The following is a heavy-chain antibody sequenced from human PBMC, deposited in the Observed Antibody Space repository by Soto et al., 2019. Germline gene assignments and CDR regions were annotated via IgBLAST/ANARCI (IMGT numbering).Heavy chain of an antibody. J-gene: IGHJ4*02. Sequence: QVDLVESGGGVVQPGRPLRLSCAASGFSFSSHGMHWVRQGPGKGLEWLAVITHDGGTTYYADSVKGRFSVSRDNAKNTLYLHMNSLGAEDTAQYYCAKDREDTTMTSANWGQGTRVTVSS. CDR3: AKDREDTTMTSAN. D-gene: IGHD5-18*01. CDR1: GFSFSSHG. CDR2: ITHDGGTT. V-gene: IGHV3-30*18.